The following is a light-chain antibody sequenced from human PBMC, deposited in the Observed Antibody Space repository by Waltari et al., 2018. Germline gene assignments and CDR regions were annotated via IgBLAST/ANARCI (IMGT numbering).Light chain of an antibody. J-gene: IGLJ2*01. V-gene: IGLV2-23*02. Sequence: QSALTQPASASGSPGQSITVPCPATSNDTGSYNFVSWFQQHPGRAPKLMIYDVSERPLGVSNRFSGSKSGNTASLTISGLQAEDEADYYCFSYAGSNSFAFGGGTRVTVL. CDR2: DVS. CDR3: FSYAGSNSFA. CDR1: SNDTGSYNF.